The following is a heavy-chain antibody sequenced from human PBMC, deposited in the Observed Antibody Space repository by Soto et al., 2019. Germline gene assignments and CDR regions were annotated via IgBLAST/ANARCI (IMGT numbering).Heavy chain of an antibody. CDR2: IKSKTDGGTT. D-gene: IGHD2-2*01. Sequence: EVQLVESGGGLVKPGGSLRLSCAASGFTFSNAWMSWVRQAPGKGLEWVGRIKSKTDGGTTDYAAPVKGRFTISRDDSKNTLYLQMNSLKTEDTAVYYCTTGAMLRWYFDLWGRGTLVTVSS. J-gene: IGHJ2*01. CDR1: GFTFSNAW. V-gene: IGHV3-15*01. CDR3: TTGAMLRWYFDL.